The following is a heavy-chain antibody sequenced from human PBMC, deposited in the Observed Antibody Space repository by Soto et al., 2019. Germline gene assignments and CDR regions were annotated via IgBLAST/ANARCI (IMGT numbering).Heavy chain of an antibody. V-gene: IGHV3-23*01. CDR3: AKGWGRPLHYYGMDV. CDR1: GFTFSSYG. J-gene: IGHJ6*02. D-gene: IGHD7-27*01. Sequence: PGGSLRLSCAASGFTFSSYGMTWVRRAPGKGLEWVSFSSATGAGTYYADSVKGRFTISRDNSKNTLYLQMNSLRAEDTAVYYCAKGWGRPLHYYGMDVWGQGTTVTVSS. CDR2: SSATGAGT.